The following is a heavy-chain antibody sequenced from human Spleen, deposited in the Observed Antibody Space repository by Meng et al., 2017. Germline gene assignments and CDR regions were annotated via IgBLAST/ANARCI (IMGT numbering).Heavy chain of an antibody. CDR3: VRSSGWVRTGFDP. Sequence: QLQLQESGPGLVKPSATLSLTCSVSGGSISSSAYHWGWIRQPPGKGLEWIGTIDYSGNTYYTPSLKSRVTVSIDTSKSQFSLKLTSVTAADTAVYYCVRSSGWVRTGFDPWGQGTLVTVSS. J-gene: IGHJ5*02. D-gene: IGHD6-19*01. CDR2: IDYSGNT. V-gene: IGHV4-39*01. CDR1: GGSISSSAYH.